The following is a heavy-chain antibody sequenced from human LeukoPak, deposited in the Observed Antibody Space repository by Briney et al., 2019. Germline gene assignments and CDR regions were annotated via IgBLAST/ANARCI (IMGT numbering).Heavy chain of an antibody. Sequence: PSETLSLTCTVSDGSISSHYWGWIRQPPGKGLEWIGHFAYSGTTSYNASLKSRVTISVDTSKNQFSLTLTSVTAADTAVYYCARPHSSGWYGVYDIWGQGTMVTVSS. J-gene: IGHJ3*02. D-gene: IGHD6-19*01. CDR1: DGSISSHY. V-gene: IGHV4-59*08. CDR3: ARPHSSGWYGVYDI. CDR2: FAYSGTT.